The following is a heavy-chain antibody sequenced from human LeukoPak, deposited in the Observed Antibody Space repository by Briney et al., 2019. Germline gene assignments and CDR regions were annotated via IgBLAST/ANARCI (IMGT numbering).Heavy chain of an antibody. Sequence: GGSLRLSCAASGFTLSSYAMSWVRQAPGKGLEWVSAISGCGGSTYYADSVKGRFTISRDNSKNTLYLQMNSLRAEDTAVYYCAKGHYYGSGSLDYWGQGTLVTVSS. V-gene: IGHV3-23*01. J-gene: IGHJ4*02. CDR1: GFTLSSYA. D-gene: IGHD3-10*01. CDR2: ISGCGGST. CDR3: AKGHYYGSGSLDY.